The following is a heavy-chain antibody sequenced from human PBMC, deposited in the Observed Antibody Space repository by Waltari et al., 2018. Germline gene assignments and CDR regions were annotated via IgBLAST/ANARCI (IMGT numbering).Heavy chain of an antibody. CDR1: DFPFSNYS. J-gene: IGHJ4*02. V-gene: IGHV3-74*02. D-gene: IGHD3-10*02. CDR2: INETGSRI. Sequence: EVQLVESGGGLVQPGGSLRLSCATSDFPFSNYSMAWVRQAPGQGLFWVARINETGSRIDYAESVKGRFTISRDYAQNTMYLQMNSLRAEDTADYYCVRDMFGPLDYWGQGTLVTVSS. CDR3: VRDMFGPLDY.